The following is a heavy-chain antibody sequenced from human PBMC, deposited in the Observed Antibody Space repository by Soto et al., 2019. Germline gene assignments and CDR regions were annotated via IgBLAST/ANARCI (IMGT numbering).Heavy chain of an antibody. J-gene: IGHJ4*02. CDR2: IYYSGTT. D-gene: IGHD3-22*01. Sequence: PSETLSLTCTVSGDSITSNSYFWAWIRQPPGKGLEWIGSIYYSGTTYYNPSLKSRVTISVDTSKNQFSLKLSSVTAADTAVYYCASQHYYDSSGYYVGYWGQGTLVTVSA. V-gene: IGHV4-39*01. CDR3: ASQHYYDSSGYYVGY. CDR1: GDSITSNSYF.